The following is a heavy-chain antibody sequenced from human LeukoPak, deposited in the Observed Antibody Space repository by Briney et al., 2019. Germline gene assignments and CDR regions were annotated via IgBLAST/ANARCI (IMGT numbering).Heavy chain of an antibody. D-gene: IGHD3-10*01. CDR2: IYHSGGT. J-gene: IGHJ4*02. CDR3: ARGQWFRAF. Sequence: SETLSLTCTVSGYSINGGYTWGWIRQPPGKGLEWIGNIYHSGGTYYNQSLTSRVTISVDTSKNQFSLKLTSVTAADTAVYYCARGQWFRAFWSRGTPVTVSS. CDR1: GYSINGGYT. V-gene: IGHV4-38-2*02.